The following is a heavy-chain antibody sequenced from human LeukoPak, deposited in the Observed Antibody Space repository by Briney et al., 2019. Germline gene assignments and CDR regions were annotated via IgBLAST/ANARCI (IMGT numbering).Heavy chain of an antibody. CDR3: ARPKGYDSSGYYHIDAFDI. CDR2: TYYRSRWYK. D-gene: IGHD3-22*01. Sequence: SQTLSLTCVISGDSVSNNSASWNWIRQSPSRGLEWLGRTYYRSRWYKDYAVSVKSRITITPDTSKNQFSLQLNSVTPEDTAVYYCARPKGYDSSGYYHIDAFDIWGQGTMVTVSS. J-gene: IGHJ3*02. V-gene: IGHV6-1*01. CDR1: GDSVSNNSAS.